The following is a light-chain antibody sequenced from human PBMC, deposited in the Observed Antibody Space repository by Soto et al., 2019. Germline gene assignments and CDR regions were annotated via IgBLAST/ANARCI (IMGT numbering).Light chain of an antibody. J-gene: IGKJ1*01. CDR3: QQYNSYSWT. Sequence: IQLTQSPSSLSASVGYRFTITCRASQGISSYLAWYQQKPGKAPKLLIYAASTLQSGVPSRFSGSGSGTEFTLTISSLQPDDFATYYCQQYNSYSWTFGQGTTVDIK. CDR1: QGISSY. CDR2: AAS. V-gene: IGKV1-9*01.